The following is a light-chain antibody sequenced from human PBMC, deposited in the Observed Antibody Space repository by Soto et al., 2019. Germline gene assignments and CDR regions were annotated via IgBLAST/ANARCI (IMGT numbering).Light chain of an antibody. CDR2: GAS. J-gene: IGKJ4*01. V-gene: IGKV3-15*01. CDR3: QQYNNWPPLT. CDR1: QSVGTF. Sequence: EVVMTQSPATLSVSPGERATLSCRASQSVGTFLAWYQQRPGQAPRLLIHGASTRASGIPARFSGSGSGTEFTLTISSLQSEDFAVYYCQQYNNWPPLTFGAGTMVEI.